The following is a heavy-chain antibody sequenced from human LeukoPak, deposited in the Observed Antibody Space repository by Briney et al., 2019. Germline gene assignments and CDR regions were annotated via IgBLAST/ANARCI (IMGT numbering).Heavy chain of an antibody. Sequence: GGSLRLSCAASGFTFSGSAMHWVRQASGKGLERVGRIRSKANSYATAYAASVKGRFTISRDDSKNTAYLQMNSLKTEDTAVYYCTSHRYYYDSSGYSSDYWGQGTLVTVSS. V-gene: IGHV3-73*01. CDR2: IRSKANSYAT. D-gene: IGHD3-22*01. CDR3: TSHRYYYDSSGYSSDY. J-gene: IGHJ4*02. CDR1: GFTFSGSA.